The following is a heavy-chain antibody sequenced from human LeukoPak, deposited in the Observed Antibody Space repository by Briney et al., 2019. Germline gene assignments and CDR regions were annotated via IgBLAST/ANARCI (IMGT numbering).Heavy chain of an antibody. Sequence: GGSLRLPCAASGFIFSSYAMSWVRQAPGKGLEWVSTFSGSGSTYYADSVKGRFTISRDNSKTTLSLQMKSLRAEDTAIYYCAKTRSYYGSGSSMYYFDYWGQGTLVTVSS. V-gene: IGHV3-23*01. J-gene: IGHJ4*02. CDR3: AKTRSYYGSGSSMYYFDY. CDR2: FSGSGST. CDR1: GFIFSSYA. D-gene: IGHD3-10*01.